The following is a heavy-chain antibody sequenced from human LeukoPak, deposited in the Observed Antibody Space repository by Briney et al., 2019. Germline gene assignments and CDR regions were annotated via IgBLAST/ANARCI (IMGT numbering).Heavy chain of an antibody. V-gene: IGHV4-59*01. Sequence: SETLSLTCTVSGGSISSYYWSWIRQPPGKGLEWIGYIYYSGSTNYNPSLKSRVTISVDTSKNQFSLKLSSVTAADTAVYYCARGAPKGGFIVVVPAAPTYMDVWGKGTTVAVSS. J-gene: IGHJ6*03. CDR2: IYYSGST. D-gene: IGHD2-2*01. CDR1: GGSISSYY. CDR3: ARGAPKGGFIVVVPAAPTYMDV.